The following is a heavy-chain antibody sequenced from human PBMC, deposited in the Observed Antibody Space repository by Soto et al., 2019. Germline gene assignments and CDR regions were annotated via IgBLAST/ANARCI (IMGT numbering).Heavy chain of an antibody. CDR2: IYYNGST. CDR1: GGSISSYY. CDR3: VSSDALVGFDY. J-gene: IGHJ4*02. D-gene: IGHD1-26*01. Sequence: KPSETLSLTCTVSGGSISSYYWSWIRQPPGKGLEWIGYIYYNGSTNYNPSLKSRVTISVDTSKNQVSLKLSSVTAADTAVYICVSSDALVGFDYWGQGTLVTVSS. V-gene: IGHV4-59*08.